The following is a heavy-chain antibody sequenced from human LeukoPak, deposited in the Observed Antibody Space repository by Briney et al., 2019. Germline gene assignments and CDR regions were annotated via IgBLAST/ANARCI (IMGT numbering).Heavy chain of an antibody. Sequence: ASVKVSCKASSYTFTSYGISWVRQAPGQGLEWMGWISAYNGNTNYAQKLQGRVTMTTDTSTSTAYMELRSLRSDDTAVYYCARGSFSGWFGEFFDYWGQGTLVTVSS. CDR3: ARGSFSGWFGEFFDY. V-gene: IGHV1-18*01. CDR2: ISAYNGNT. D-gene: IGHD3-10*01. CDR1: SYTFTSYG. J-gene: IGHJ4*02.